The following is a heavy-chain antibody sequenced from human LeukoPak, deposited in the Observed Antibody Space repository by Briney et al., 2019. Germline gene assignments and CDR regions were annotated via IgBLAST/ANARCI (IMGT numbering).Heavy chain of an antibody. J-gene: IGHJ4*02. D-gene: IGHD2-15*01. CDR3: VREARESGGFDY. V-gene: IGHV3-7*01. Sequence: GGSLRLSCAGSGFTFRRYWMSWVRQDPGTGREGVAKIKQDGSEKNYVVSVKGRFTISRDNAKNSLYLQMNSLRAEETAVYYCVREARESGGFDYWGQGTLVTVSS. CDR1: GFTFRRYW. CDR2: IKQDGSEK.